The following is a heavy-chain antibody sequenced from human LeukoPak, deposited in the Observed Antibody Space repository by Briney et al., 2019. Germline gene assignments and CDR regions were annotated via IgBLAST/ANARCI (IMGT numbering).Heavy chain of an antibody. D-gene: IGHD4-23*01. CDR2: IKQDGSEK. V-gene: IGHV3-7*05. CDR1: GFTFSDYC. J-gene: IGHJ4*02. Sequence: GGSLRLSCAASGFTFSDYCMTWVRQAPGKGLEWVANIKQDGSEKNFVASVKGRFSISRDNAKSSLYLQMNSLRAEDTAVYYCARAWYGCNAVDYWGQGTLVTVSS. CDR3: ARAWYGCNAVDY.